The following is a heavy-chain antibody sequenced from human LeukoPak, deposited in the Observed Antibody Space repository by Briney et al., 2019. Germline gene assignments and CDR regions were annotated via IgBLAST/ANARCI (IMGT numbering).Heavy chain of an antibody. D-gene: IGHD3-22*01. CDR3: AGDYYDSSGCAPKYDY. J-gene: IGHJ4*02. CDR1: GGTFSSYT. CDR2: IIPILGIS. Sequence: GSSVTVPCKASGGTFSSYTFSWLRQAPGKGLEWMGRIIPILGISNYAQNFQGRVTIIADKSTSTAYMELSTLRSEDTAVYYCAGDYYDSSGCAPKYDYWGQGTLVTVSS. V-gene: IGHV1-69*02.